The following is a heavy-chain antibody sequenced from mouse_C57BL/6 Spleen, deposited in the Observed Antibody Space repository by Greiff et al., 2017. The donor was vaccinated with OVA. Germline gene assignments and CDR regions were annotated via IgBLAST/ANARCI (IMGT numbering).Heavy chain of an antibody. Sequence: VQLQQSGAELVRPGASVTLSCKASGYTFTDYEMHWVKQTPVHGLEWIGAIDPETGGTAYNQKFKGKAILTADKSSSTAYMELRSLTSEDSAVYYCTRSSGNYWYFDVWGTGTAVTVSS. V-gene: IGHV1-15*01. CDR3: TRSSGNYWYFDV. D-gene: IGHD1-1*01. J-gene: IGHJ1*03. CDR1: GYTFTDYE. CDR2: IDPETGGT.